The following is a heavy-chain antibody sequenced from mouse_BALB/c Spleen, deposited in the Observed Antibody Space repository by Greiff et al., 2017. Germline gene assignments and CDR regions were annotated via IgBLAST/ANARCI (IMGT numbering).Heavy chain of an antibody. CDR2: ISYDGSN. V-gene: IGHV3-6*02. J-gene: IGHJ4*01. D-gene: IGHD2-2*01. Sequence: DVQLQESGPGLVKPSQSLSLTCSVTGYSITSGYYWNWIRQFPGNKLEWMGYISYDGSNNYNPSLKNRISITRDTSKNQFFLKLNSVTTEDTATYYCARDGYLGAMDYWGQGTSVTGSS. CDR3: ARDGYLGAMDY. CDR1: GYSITSGYY.